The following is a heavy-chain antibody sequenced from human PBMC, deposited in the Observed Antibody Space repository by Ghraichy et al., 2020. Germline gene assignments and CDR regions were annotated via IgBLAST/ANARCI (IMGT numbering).Heavy chain of an antibody. CDR2: ISGDGSST. CDR1: GFTFSNYW. J-gene: IGHJ6*04. D-gene: IGHD4/OR15-4a*01. V-gene: IGHV3-74*01. CDR3: ARSEYGGAKMDV. Sequence: GGSLRLSCAASGFTFSNYWMHWVRQAPGKGLVWVSRISGDGSSTNYADSVKGRFTIFRDNAKNTLYLQMNSLRAEDTAVYYWARSEYGGAKMDVWGRGTTVTVSS.